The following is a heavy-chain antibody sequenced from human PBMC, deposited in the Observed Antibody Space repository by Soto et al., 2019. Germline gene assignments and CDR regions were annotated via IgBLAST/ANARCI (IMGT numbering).Heavy chain of an antibody. CDR2: IDTNGDT. Sequence: QVQLQESGSGLLKPSQTLSLDCSVSGDSLRRGFHHWSWIRQTPGKGLQLIGYIDTNGDTHYDPSLRNRLNMSIVTTESRFSLKVTSVTAADTAVYYCARGTVYYCPNDKCGFFFDHWGQGALVTVTS. D-gene: IGHD2-8*01. V-gene: IGHV4-31*03. CDR1: GDSLRRGFHH. CDR3: ARGTVYYCPNDKCGFFFDH. J-gene: IGHJ4*02.